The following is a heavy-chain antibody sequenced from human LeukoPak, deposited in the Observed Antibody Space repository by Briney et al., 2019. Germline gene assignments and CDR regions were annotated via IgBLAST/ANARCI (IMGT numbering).Heavy chain of an antibody. CDR1: GFTFSSYW. J-gene: IGHJ4*02. Sequence: GGSLRLSCAASGFTFSSYWMSGVRQAPGKGLEWVANIKQDGSEKYYVDSVKGRFTISRDNAKNSLYLQMNSLRAEDTAVYYCARVTMVRGVNYDYWGQGTLVTVSS. CDR2: IKQDGSEK. CDR3: ARVTMVRGVNYDY. D-gene: IGHD3-10*01. V-gene: IGHV3-7*01.